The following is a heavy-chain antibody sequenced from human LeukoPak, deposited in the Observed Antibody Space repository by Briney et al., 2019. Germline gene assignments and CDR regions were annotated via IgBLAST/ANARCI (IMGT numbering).Heavy chain of an antibody. CDR1: GDSVSGNSVA. J-gene: IGHJ4*02. CDR2: TYYRSRWYY. V-gene: IGHV6-1*01. D-gene: IGHD1-1*01. Sequence: SQTLSLTCAISGDSVSGNSVAWNWIRQSPSRGLEWLGSTYYRSRWYYDYAVSVKSRITINPDTSKNQFSLQLNSVTPEDTAVYYCARDMEGSRFDYWGQGALVTVSS. CDR3: ARDMEGSRFDY.